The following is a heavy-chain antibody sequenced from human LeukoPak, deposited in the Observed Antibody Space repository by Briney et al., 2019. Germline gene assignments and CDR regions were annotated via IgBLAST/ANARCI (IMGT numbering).Heavy chain of an antibody. CDR2: ISYDGSNK. V-gene: IGHV3-30-3*01. Sequence: GGSLRLSCAASGFTFSSYAMHWVRQAPGKGLEWVAVISYDGSNKYYADSVKGRFTISRDNSKNTLYLQMNSLRAEDTAVYYCAKDPTGYYYDSSGYLLPDYWGQGTLVTVSS. CDR1: GFTFSSYA. D-gene: IGHD3-22*01. CDR3: AKDPTGYYYDSSGYLLPDY. J-gene: IGHJ4*02.